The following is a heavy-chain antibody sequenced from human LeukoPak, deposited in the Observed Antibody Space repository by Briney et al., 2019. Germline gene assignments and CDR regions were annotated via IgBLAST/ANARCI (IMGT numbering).Heavy chain of an antibody. D-gene: IGHD3-16*01. J-gene: IGHJ3*02. Sequence: SETLSLTCTVSGGSISSYYWSWIRQPPGKGLEWIGYIYYSGSTNYNPSLKSRVTISVDTSKNQFSLKLSSVTAADTAVYHCASYDGRDDAFDIWGQGTMVTVSS. CDR1: GGSISSYY. CDR2: IYYSGST. CDR3: ASYDGRDDAFDI. V-gene: IGHV4-59*01.